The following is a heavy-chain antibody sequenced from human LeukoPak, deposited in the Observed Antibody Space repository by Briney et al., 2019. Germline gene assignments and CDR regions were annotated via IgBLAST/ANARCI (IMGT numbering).Heavy chain of an antibody. CDR1: GGSFSGYY. J-gene: IGHJ6*03. D-gene: IGHD5-18*01. CDR3: ARGRSGIQLWLRMYDYYYYYYMDV. Sequence: PSETLSLTCAVYGGSFSGYYWSWIRQPPGKGLEWIGEINHSGSTNYNPSLKSRVTISVDTSKNQFSLKLSSVTAADTAVYYCARGRSGIQLWLRMYDYYYYYYMDVWGKGTTVTVSS. V-gene: IGHV4-34*01. CDR2: INHSGST.